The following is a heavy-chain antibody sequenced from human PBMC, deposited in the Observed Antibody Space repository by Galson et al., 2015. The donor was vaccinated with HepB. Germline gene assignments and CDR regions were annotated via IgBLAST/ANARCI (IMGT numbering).Heavy chain of an antibody. V-gene: IGHV4-34*01. CDR3: ARGRGFFFSPVTFSFDY. J-gene: IGHJ4*02. CDR1: GGSFSGYY. CDR2: INHSGSA. D-gene: IGHD3-22*01. Sequence: SETLSLTCAVYGGSFSGYYWSWIRQPPGKGLEWIGDINHSGSANYNPSLKSRVTISVDTSKNHFSLKLSSVTAADTAVYYCARGRGFFFSPVTFSFDYWGQGTLVTVSS.